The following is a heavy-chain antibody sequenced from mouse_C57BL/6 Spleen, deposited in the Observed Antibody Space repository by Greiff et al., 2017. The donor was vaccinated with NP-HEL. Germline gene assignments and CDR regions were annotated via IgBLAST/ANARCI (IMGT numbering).Heavy chain of an antibody. J-gene: IGHJ2*01. CDR2: IYPGDGDT. CDR3: ARNPYYGNDDY. CDR1: GYAFSSYW. D-gene: IGHD2-9*01. Sequence: VQLQQSGAELVKPGASVKISCKASGYAFSSYWMNWVKQRPGKGLEWIGQIYPGDGDTNYNGKFKGKATLTADKSSSTAYMQLSSLTSEDSAVYFCARNPYYGNDDYWGQGTTLTVSS. V-gene: IGHV1-80*01.